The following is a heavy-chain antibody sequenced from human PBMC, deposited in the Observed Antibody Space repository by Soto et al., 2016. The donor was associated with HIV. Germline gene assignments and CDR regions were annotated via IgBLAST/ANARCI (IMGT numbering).Heavy chain of an antibody. J-gene: IGHJ4*02. CDR2: LYSGGNT. V-gene: IGHV3-53*02. Sequence: EVQLAETGGGLIQPGGSLKLSCAASGFSVSNSDLTWVRQAPGKRLEWVSVLYSGGNTFYADSVNDRFTISRDNSKNTLYLQMNDLRAEDTAIYYCMRVGSPFGLGSFDYWGQGTLVTVSS. CDR3: MRVGSPFGLGSFDY. D-gene: IGHD3-10*01. CDR1: GFSVSNSD.